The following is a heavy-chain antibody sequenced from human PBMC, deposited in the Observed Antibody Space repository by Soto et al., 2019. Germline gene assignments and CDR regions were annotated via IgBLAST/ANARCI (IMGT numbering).Heavy chain of an antibody. CDR1: GYTFTSYG. CDR2: ISAYNGNT. CDR3: ARITLCSGGSCLACDI. J-gene: IGHJ3*02. Sequence: QVQLVQSGAEVKKPGASVKVSCKASGYTFTSYGISWVRQAPGQGLEWMGWISAYNGNTNYAQKLQGRVTMTTDTSTSTADMELRSLRSDDTAVYYCARITLCSGGSCLACDIWGQGTMVTVSS. V-gene: IGHV1-18*04. D-gene: IGHD2-15*01.